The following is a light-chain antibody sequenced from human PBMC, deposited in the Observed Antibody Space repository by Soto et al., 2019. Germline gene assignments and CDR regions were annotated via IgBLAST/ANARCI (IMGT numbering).Light chain of an antibody. J-gene: IGKJ1*01. Sequence: DIVMTQSPDSLAVSLGERATINCKSSQSVLYSSNNENYLAWYQQKPGQPSKLLIAWASTREFGVPDRFSGSGSGTDFTLTISTLQAEDVAVYYCQQYYSTPQTFGQGTKVEIK. CDR2: WAS. V-gene: IGKV4-1*01. CDR1: QSVLYSSNNENY. CDR3: QQYYSTPQT.